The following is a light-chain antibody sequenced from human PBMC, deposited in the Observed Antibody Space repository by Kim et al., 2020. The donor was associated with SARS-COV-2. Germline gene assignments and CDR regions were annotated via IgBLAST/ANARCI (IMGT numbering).Light chain of an antibody. CDR3: HRRRSWPGT. Sequence: EIVLTQSPATLSLSPGDRATLSCRASQGISNYLAWYQQKPGQAPRLLISDASNRATGIPARFSGSGSGTDFTLTISSLEPEDFTFYYCHRRRSWPGTFGQGTKVDIK. V-gene: IGKV3-11*01. CDR1: QGISNY. J-gene: IGKJ1*01. CDR2: DAS.